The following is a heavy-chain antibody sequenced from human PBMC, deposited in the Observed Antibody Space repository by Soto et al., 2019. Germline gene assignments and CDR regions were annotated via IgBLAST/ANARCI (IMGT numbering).Heavy chain of an antibody. CDR2: IYWNDDK. CDR1: GFSLSTSGVG. J-gene: IGHJ5*02. D-gene: IGHD3-3*01. Sequence: ASGPTLVNPTQTLTLTCTFSGFSLSTSGVGVGWIRQPPGKALEWLALIYWNDDKRYSPSLKSRLTITKDTSKNQVVLTMTNMDPVDTATYYCARTKYDFWSGFDSDSFYWFDPWGQGTLVTVSS. CDR3: ARTKYDFWSGFDSDSFYWFDP. V-gene: IGHV2-5*01.